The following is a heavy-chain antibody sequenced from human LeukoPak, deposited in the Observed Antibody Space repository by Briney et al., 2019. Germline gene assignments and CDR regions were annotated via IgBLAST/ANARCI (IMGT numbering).Heavy chain of an antibody. V-gene: IGHV3-21*06. Sequence: GGSLRLSCAASGFTFSNYNMNWVRQAPGKGLEWVSVISSSSRYMYYADSVKGRFTISRDNAKNSLYLQMNSLRAEDTAVYYCAKDLRGNSGYDSVFDYWGQGTLVSVFS. CDR3: AKDLRGNSGYDSVFDY. CDR2: ISSSSRYM. CDR1: GFTFSNYN. D-gene: IGHD5-12*01. J-gene: IGHJ4*02.